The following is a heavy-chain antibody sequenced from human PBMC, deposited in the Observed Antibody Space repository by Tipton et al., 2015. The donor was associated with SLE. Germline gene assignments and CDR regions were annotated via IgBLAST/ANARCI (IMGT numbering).Heavy chain of an antibody. CDR3: GRGVYSEGSVGMDV. D-gene: IGHD3-22*01. V-gene: IGHV3-74*01. Sequence: SLRLSCAASGFTFSSHWMYWVRQAPGKGPVWVSRISRDGSNTYYADSVEGRFTISRDNAKNTLYLQMHSLRVDDTAVYYCGRGVYSEGSVGMDVWGQGTTVTVSS. CDR1: GFTFSSHW. J-gene: IGHJ6*02. CDR2: ISRDGSNT.